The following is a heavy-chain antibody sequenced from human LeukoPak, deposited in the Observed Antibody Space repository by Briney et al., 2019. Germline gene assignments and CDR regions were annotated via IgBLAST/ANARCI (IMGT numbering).Heavy chain of an antibody. V-gene: IGHV3-11*04. Sequence: GGSLRLSCAASGFAFSDYYMNWVRQAPGKGLEWVSYISSSGSTIYYADSVKGRFTISRDNAKNSLYLQMNSLRAEDTAVYYCASSLTTVNDWGQGTLVTVSS. CDR1: GFAFSDYY. CDR2: ISSSGSTI. J-gene: IGHJ4*02. D-gene: IGHD4-17*01. CDR3: ASSLTTVND.